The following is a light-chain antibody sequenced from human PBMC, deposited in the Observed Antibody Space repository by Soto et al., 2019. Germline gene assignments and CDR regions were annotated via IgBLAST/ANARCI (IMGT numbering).Light chain of an antibody. J-gene: IGKJ1*01. V-gene: IGKV3-20*01. Sequence: EIVLTQSPGTLSLSPGERATLSCRASQSVSSANFAWYQQKAGQAPNLLIYGASSRATGIPDRFSGSGSGTDFTLTISRLEPEDFAMYYCQQYGSTPVTFGQGPRWIS. CDR3: QQYGSTPVT. CDR2: GAS. CDR1: QSVSSAN.